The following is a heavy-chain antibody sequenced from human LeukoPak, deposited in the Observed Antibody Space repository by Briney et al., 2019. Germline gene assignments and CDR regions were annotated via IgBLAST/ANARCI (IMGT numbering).Heavy chain of an antibody. Sequence: PGGSLRLSCAASGFTFSSYAMSWVRQAPGKGLEWVSSISSSSSSYIYYADSVKGRFTISRDNAKNSLYLQMNSLRAEDTAVYYCARGYSSSWHHYYYYMDVWGKGTTVTVSS. CDR3: ARGYSSSWHHYYYYMDV. CDR2: ISSSSSSYI. D-gene: IGHD6-13*01. CDR1: GFTFSSYA. V-gene: IGHV3-21*01. J-gene: IGHJ6*03.